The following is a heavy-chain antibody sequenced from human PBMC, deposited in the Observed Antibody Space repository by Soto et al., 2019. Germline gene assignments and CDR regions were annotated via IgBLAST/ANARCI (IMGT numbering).Heavy chain of an antibody. CDR2: IYYSGST. CDR1: GGSISSSSYY. V-gene: IGHV4-39*01. CDR3: ARHQDCSSTSCSSFDY. Sequence: QLQLQESGPGLVKPSETLSLTCTVSGGSISSSSYYWGWIRQPPGKGLEWIGSIYYSGSTYCNPPLQSRATIPVNTSKNQSTLKLSSVPAADTAVYYGARHQDCSSTSCSSFDYWGQGTLVTLSS. D-gene: IGHD2-2*01. J-gene: IGHJ4*02.